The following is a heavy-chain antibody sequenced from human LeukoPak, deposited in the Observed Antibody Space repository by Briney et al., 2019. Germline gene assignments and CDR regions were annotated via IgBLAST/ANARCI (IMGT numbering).Heavy chain of an antibody. CDR3: ARVGGDYAYYFDY. D-gene: IGHD4-17*01. V-gene: IGHV3-7*03. CDR2: IKQDGSEK. CDR1: GFTFSSYW. J-gene: IGHJ4*02. Sequence: PGGSLRLSCAASGFTFSSYWMSWIRQAPGKGLEWVANIKQDGSEKYYVDSVKGRFTISRDNAKNSLYLQMNSLRAEDTAVYYCARVGGDYAYYFDYWGQGTLVTVSS.